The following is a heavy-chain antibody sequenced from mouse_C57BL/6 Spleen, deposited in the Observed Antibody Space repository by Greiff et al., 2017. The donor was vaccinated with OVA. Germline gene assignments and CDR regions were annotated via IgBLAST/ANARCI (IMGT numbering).Heavy chain of an antibody. V-gene: IGHV1-53*01. CDR1: GYTFTSYW. CDR3: ARWGLGGDYYAMDY. CDR2: INPSNGGT. Sequence: QVHVKQPGTELVKPGASVKLSCKASGYTFTSYWMHWVKQRPGQGLEWIGNINPSNGGTNYNEKFKSKATLTVDKSSSTAYMQLSSLTSEDSAVYYCARWGLGGDYYAMDYWGQGTSVTVSS. J-gene: IGHJ4*01. D-gene: IGHD2-4*01.